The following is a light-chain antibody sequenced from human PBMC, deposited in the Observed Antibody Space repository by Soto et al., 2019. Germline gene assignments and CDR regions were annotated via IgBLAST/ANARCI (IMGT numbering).Light chain of an antibody. CDR1: QSINSW. V-gene: IGKV1-5*03. J-gene: IGKJ1*01. CDR3: QQYTSYST. CDR2: KAS. Sequence: DVQMTQSPSTLSASVGDRVTITCRASQSINSWLAWYQQKPGRAPKLLIYKASSLESGVPSRFSGSGSATEFPLTISSLQPDDFATYYCQQYTSYSTFGQGTKVEIK.